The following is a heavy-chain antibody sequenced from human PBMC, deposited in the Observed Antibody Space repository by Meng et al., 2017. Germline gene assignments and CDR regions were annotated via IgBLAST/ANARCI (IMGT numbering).Heavy chain of an antibody. Sequence: LPHEGPVLVKPPQTLPRTCSSSGDSGSGNSAAWNWIRQSPSRGLEWLGRTYYRSKWYNDYAVSVKSRITINPDTSKNQFSLQLNSVTPEDTAVYYCARGVVYAISYFDYWGQGTLVTVSS. D-gene: IGHD2-8*02. V-gene: IGHV6-1*01. CDR3: ARGVVYAISYFDY. J-gene: IGHJ4*02. CDR2: TYYRSKWYN. CDR1: GDSGSGNSAA.